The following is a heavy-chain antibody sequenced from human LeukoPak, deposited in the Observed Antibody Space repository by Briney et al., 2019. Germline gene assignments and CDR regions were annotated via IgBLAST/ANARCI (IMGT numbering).Heavy chain of an antibody. CDR1: GGSFSGYY. D-gene: IGHD3-10*01. V-gene: IGHV4-34*01. CDR3: ARYGRYYYGSGYYYYYMDV. J-gene: IGHJ6*03. Sequence: NPSETLSLTCAVYGGSFSGYYWSWIRQPPGKGLEWIGEINHSGSTNYNPSLRSRVTISVDTSKNQFSLKLSSVTAADTAVYYCARYGRYYYGSGYYYYYMDVWGKGTTVTISS. CDR2: INHSGST.